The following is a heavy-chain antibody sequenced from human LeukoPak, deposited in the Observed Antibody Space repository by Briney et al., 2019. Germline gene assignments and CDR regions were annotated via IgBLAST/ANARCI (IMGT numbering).Heavy chain of an antibody. D-gene: IGHD1-26*01. CDR2: IRYDGKNTK. CDR3: ATSKRLVGAGGEFEI. J-gene: IGHJ3*02. V-gene: IGHV3-30*02. CDR1: GFSFRNYG. Sequence: GGSLRLSCAASGFSFRNYGMHWVRRAPGKGLEWVAFIRYDGKNTKYHVDSVKGRFTISRDDSRGTVDLQMNSLRTEDTALYYCATSKRLVGAGGEFEIWGQGTMVTVSS.